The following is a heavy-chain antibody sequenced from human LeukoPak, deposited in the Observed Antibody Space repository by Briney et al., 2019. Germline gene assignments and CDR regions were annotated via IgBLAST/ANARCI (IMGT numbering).Heavy chain of an antibody. CDR1: GYTFTSYG. V-gene: IGHV1-8*03. D-gene: IGHD6-19*01. CDR3: ARGRGSSGWYDHDY. J-gene: IGHJ4*02. Sequence: ASVKVSCKASGYTFTSYGISWVRQAPGQGLEWMGWMNPNSGNTGYAQKFQGRVTITRNTSISTAYMELSSLRSEDTAVYYCARGRGSSGWYDHDYWGQGTLVTVSS. CDR2: MNPNSGNT.